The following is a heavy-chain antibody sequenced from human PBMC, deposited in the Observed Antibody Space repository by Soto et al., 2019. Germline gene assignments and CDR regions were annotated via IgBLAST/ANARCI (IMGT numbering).Heavy chain of an antibody. J-gene: IGHJ2*01. CDR2: IYFTGST. D-gene: IGHD1-1*01. V-gene: IGHV4-4*07. CDR3: GRDPPGPTTEGAPSHFDL. Sequence: QVQLQESGPGLVKTSETLSLTCTVSGASLSGSYWSWIRRPAGKGLEWIGRIYFTGSTNYNPSLRGRAPRSGDPSKNHFPLRLTSVTAADPAMYYCGRDPPGPTTEGAPSHFDLWGRGTLVIVPS. CDR1: GASLSGSY.